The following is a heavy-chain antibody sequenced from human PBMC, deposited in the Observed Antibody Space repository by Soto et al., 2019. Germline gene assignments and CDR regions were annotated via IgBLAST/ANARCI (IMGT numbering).Heavy chain of an antibody. CDR2: ISAGGGST. V-gene: IGHV3-23*01. CDR1: GFTFSTYA. Sequence: GWSLRLSCVASGFTFSTYAMSLVRQAPGKGLEWVSAISAGGGSTYYADSVKGRFTISRDNSKNTVYLQMNSLRAEDTAVYHCAKVGTAMDAAFEYWGKGTLVTVSS. J-gene: IGHJ4*02. D-gene: IGHD5-18*01. CDR3: AKVGTAMDAAFEY.